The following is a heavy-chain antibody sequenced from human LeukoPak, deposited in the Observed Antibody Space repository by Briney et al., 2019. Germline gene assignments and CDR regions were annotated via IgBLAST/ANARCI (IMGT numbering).Heavy chain of an antibody. CDR3: ATYRRGPSYYFDF. CDR1: GFTFSSYA. D-gene: IGHD3-16*02. J-gene: IGHJ4*02. V-gene: IGHV3-23*01. Sequence: PGGSLRLSCAASGFTFSSYAMSWVRQAPGQGLDWVSVISRGGADKYYSDSVKGRFTISRDDSKNTLYLYMSSLRDDDTAVYYCATYRRGPSYYFDFWGQGTLVTVSS. CDR2: ISRGGADK.